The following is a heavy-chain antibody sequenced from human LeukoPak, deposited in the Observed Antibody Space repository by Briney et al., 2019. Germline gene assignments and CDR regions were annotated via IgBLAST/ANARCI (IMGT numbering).Heavy chain of an antibody. CDR3: ARDSLQWLVRPNWFDP. V-gene: IGHV3-43*01. D-gene: IGHD6-19*01. Sequence: PGGSLRLSCAASGFTFDDYTMHWVRQAPGKGLEWVSLISWDGGSTYYADSVKGRFTISRDNAKNSLYLQMNSLRAEDTAVYYCARDSLQWLVRPNWFDPWGQGTLVTVSS. CDR1: GFTFDDYT. CDR2: ISWDGGST. J-gene: IGHJ5*02.